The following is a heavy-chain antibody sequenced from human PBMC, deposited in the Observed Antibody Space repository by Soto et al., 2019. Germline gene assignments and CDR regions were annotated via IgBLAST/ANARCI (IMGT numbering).Heavy chain of an antibody. CDR3: AGEGSKVVLMGYGSYYNGMDG. CDR1: GYTFTSYG. V-gene: IGHV1-18*01. J-gene: IGHJ6*01. CDR2: ISAYNGNT. Sequence: ASLKVSCKASGYTFTSYGISWVRQAPGQGLEWMGWISAYNGNTNYAQKLQGRVTMTTDTSTSTAYMELRSLRSDDTAVYYWAGEGSKVVLMGYGSYYNGMDGLGQGTTVTVSS. D-gene: IGHD2-8*01.